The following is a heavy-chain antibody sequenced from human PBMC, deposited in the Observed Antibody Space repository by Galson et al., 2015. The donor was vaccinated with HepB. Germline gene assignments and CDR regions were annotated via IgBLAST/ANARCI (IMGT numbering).Heavy chain of an antibody. CDR2: IYPGDSDT. Sequence: QSGAEVKKPGESLKISCKGSGYSFTSYWIGWVRQMPGKGLEWMGIIYPGDSDTRYSPSFQGQVTISAAKSISTAYLQWSSLKASDTARYYCARHVVVPAAMRARRWFDPWGQGTLVTVSS. J-gene: IGHJ5*02. D-gene: IGHD2-2*01. CDR1: GYSFTSYW. CDR3: ARHVVVPAAMRARRWFDP. V-gene: IGHV5-51*01.